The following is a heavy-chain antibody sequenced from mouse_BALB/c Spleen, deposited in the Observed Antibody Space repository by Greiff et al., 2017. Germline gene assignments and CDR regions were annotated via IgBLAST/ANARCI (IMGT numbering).Heavy chain of an antibody. Sequence: EVQRVESGGGLVKPGGSLKLSCAASGFTFSDYYMYWVRQTPEKRLEWVATISDGGSYTYYPDSVKGRFTISRDNAKNNLYLQMSSLKSEDTAMYYCAREGVYYGYDYAMDYWGQGTSVTVSS. J-gene: IGHJ4*01. CDR1: GFTFSDYY. CDR3: AREGVYYGYDYAMDY. D-gene: IGHD1-2*01. V-gene: IGHV5-4*02. CDR2: ISDGGSYT.